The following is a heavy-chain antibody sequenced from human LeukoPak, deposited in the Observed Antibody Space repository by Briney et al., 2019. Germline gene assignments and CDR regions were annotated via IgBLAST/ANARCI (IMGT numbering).Heavy chain of an antibody. J-gene: IGHJ6*03. CDR1: GGTFSSYA. Sequence: SVTVSCKASGGTFSSYAISWVRQAPGQELEWMGGIIPIFGTANYAQKFQGRVTITTDESTSTAYMELSSLRSEDAAVYYCARDTGYYMDVWGKGTTVTVSS. D-gene: IGHD3-10*01. V-gene: IGHV1-69*05. CDR3: ARDTGYYMDV. CDR2: IIPIFGTA.